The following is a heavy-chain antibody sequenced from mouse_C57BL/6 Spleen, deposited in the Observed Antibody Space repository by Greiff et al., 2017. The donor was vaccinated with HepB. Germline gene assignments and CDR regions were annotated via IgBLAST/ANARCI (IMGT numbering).Heavy chain of an antibody. V-gene: IGHV1-19*01. CDR1: GYTFTDYY. J-gene: IGHJ4*01. D-gene: IGHD1-1*01. Sequence: EVQLQESGPVLVKPGASVKMSCKASGYTFTDYYMNWVKQSHGKSLEWIGVINPYNGGTSYNQKFKGKATLTVDKSSSTAYMELNSLTSEDSAVYYCARRLMTTVGGAMDYWGQGTSVTVSS. CDR3: ARRLMTTVGGAMDY. CDR2: INPYNGGT.